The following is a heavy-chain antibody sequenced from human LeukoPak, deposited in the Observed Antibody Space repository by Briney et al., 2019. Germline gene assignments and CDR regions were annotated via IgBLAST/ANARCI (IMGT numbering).Heavy chain of an antibody. CDR2: MNSDGSHI. V-gene: IGHV3-48*02. D-gene: IGHD3-10*01. CDR1: GFTFTDYS. J-gene: IGHJ4*02. Sequence: GGSLRLSCAASGFTFTDYSMNWVRQAPGKGREWVSSMNSDGSHIYHAGSVEGRFTISRDNARNSLYLQMNGLRDEDTAVYYCARGSFGVFDYWGQGILVTVSS. CDR3: ARGSFGVFDY.